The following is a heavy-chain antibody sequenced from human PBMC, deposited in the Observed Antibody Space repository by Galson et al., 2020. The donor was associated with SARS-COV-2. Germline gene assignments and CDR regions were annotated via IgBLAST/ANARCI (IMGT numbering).Heavy chain of an antibody. J-gene: IGHJ4*02. Sequence: SETLSLTCTVSGGSISSYYWSWIRQPPGKGLEWIGYIYYSGSTNYNPSLKSRVTISVDTSKNQFSLKLSSVTAADTAVYYCARLTFIAAAGTFDYWGQGTLVTVSS. CDR2: IYYSGST. CDR3: ARLTFIAAAGTFDY. V-gene: IGHV4-59*01. D-gene: IGHD6-13*01. CDR1: GGSISSYY.